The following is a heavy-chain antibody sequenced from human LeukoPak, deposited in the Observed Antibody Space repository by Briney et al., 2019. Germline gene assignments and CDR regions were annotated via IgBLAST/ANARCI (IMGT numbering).Heavy chain of an antibody. CDR3: ARELIGILSGYSYNDY. J-gene: IGHJ4*02. D-gene: IGHD5-18*01. Sequence: SVKVSCKASGGTFSSYAISWVREAPGQGLEWMGRIIPIFGTANYAQKFQGRVTITTDESTSTAYMELSSLRSEDTAVYYCARELIGILSGYSYNDYWGQGTLVTVSS. CDR1: GGTFSSYA. CDR2: IIPIFGTA. V-gene: IGHV1-69*05.